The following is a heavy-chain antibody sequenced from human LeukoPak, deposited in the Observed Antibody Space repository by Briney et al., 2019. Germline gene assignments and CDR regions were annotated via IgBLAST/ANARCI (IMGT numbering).Heavy chain of an antibody. J-gene: IGHJ4*02. D-gene: IGHD5-18*01. V-gene: IGHV1-18*01. Sequence: GSSVKVSCKASGGTFSSYAISWVRQAPGQGLEWMGWISAYNGNTNYAQKLQGRVTMTTDTPTSTAYMELRSLRSDDTAVYYCAREVEDSYGYSYWGQGTLVTVSS. CDR1: GGTFSSYA. CDR3: AREVEDSYGYSY. CDR2: ISAYNGNT.